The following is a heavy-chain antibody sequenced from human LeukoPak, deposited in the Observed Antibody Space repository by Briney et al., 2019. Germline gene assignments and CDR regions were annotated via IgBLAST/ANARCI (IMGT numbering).Heavy chain of an antibody. J-gene: IGHJ5*02. CDR3: ARSRLRFLEFSNWFDP. Sequence: PSETLSLTCTVSGGSISRYYWSWIRQPPGKGLEWIGYIYSSENTYYNPSLNSRVTMSVDTSKNQFSLKLSSVTAADTAVYYCARSRLRFLEFSNWFDPWGQGTLVTVSS. CDR1: GGSISRYY. D-gene: IGHD3-3*01. V-gene: IGHV4-59*01. CDR2: IYSSENT.